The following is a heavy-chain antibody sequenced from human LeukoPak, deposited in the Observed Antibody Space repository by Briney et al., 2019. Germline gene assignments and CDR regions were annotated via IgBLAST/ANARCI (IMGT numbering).Heavy chain of an antibody. D-gene: IGHD4-17*01. CDR2: ISSSSSYI. CDR3: AGDLTTVTRGGNP. V-gene: IGHV3-21*01. Sequence: GGSLRLSCAASGFTFSSYSMNWVRQAPGKGLEWVSSISSSSSYIYYADSVKGRFTISRDNAKNSLYLQMNSLRAEDTAVYYCAGDLTTVTRGGNPWGQGTLVTVSS. J-gene: IGHJ5*02. CDR1: GFTFSSYS.